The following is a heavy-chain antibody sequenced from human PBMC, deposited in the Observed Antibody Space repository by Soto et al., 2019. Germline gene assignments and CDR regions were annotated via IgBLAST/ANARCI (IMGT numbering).Heavy chain of an antibody. Sequence: QVQLQESGPGLVKPSQTLSLTCTVSGGSINSSDYNWSWIRQPPGKGLEWIGYIYHSGRTYYNPTLKSRLTISVDTSKSQFSLNLSSVTAANTAVYYCASYAKGDYFDYWGQGTLVNVSS. D-gene: IGHD4-17*01. CDR3: ASYAKGDYFDY. J-gene: IGHJ4*02. CDR2: IYHSGRT. V-gene: IGHV4-30-4*01. CDR1: GGSINSSDYN.